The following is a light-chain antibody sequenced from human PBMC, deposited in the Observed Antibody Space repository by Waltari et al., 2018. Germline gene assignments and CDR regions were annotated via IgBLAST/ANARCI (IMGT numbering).Light chain of an antibody. CDR3: CSFSGANNLL. J-gene: IGLJ2*01. CDR2: DVI. CDR1: ARDVGGLRF. Sequence: QSALTQPPSASGSPGHSVTISCTVTARDVGGLRFVSWYQQHPGKAPRLIIYDVINRPSGVPDRFSASKSGNTASLTVSGLQPEDEADYFCCSFSGANNLLFGGGTKLTVL. V-gene: IGLV2-8*01.